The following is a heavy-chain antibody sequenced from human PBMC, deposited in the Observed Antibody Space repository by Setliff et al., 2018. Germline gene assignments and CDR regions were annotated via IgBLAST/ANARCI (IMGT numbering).Heavy chain of an antibody. CDR3: ARGRGSGGSPNWFDP. CDR1: GDSISDAS. J-gene: IGHJ5*02. V-gene: IGHV4-59*01. Sequence: PSETLSLTCTVSGDSISDASIMAWIRQPPGKGLEFIGYVFYNGATNYNPSLKSRVTISVDTSKNHFSLRLSSVTAADTAVYYCARGRGSGGSPNWFDPWGPGTLVTVSS. CDR2: VFYNGAT. D-gene: IGHD2-15*01.